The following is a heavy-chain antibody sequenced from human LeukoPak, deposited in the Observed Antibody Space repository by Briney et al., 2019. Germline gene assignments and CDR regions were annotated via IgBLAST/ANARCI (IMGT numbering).Heavy chain of an antibody. J-gene: IGHJ4*02. V-gene: IGHV3-21*01. CDR3: ARLRGYSYGIDY. CDR2: ISSSSSYI. CDR1: GFTFSSYS. D-gene: IGHD5-18*01. Sequence: GGSLRLSCAASGFTFSSYSMNWVRQAPGKGLEWVSSISSSSSYIYYADSVKGRFTISRGNAKNSLYLQMNSLRAEDTAVYYCARLRGYSYGIDYWGQGTLVTVSS.